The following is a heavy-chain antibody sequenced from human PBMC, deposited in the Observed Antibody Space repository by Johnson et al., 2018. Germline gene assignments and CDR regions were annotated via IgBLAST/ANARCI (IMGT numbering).Heavy chain of an antibody. CDR3: ARADSSGYYYVGALDI. D-gene: IGHD3-22*01. Sequence: VQLVQSGGGLVQPGGSLRLSCAASGFTFSSYAMSWVRQAPGKGLEWVSAISGSGGSTYYADSVKGRLPISRENSKNTLYLQLNSLRAEDTAVYYCARADSSGYYYVGALDIGGQGTMVTVSS. V-gene: IGHV3-23*04. CDR1: GFTFSSYA. J-gene: IGHJ3*02. CDR2: ISGSGGST.